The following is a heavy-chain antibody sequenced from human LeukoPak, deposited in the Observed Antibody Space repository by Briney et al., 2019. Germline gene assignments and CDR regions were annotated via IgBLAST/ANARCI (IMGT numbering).Heavy chain of an antibody. CDR1: GYTFTVYY. Sequence: ASVKVSCKASGYTFTVYYIHWVRQAPGQGLEWMGWIYPNSGGTNYAQKFRGRVTMTRDTSISTAYMELSRLTSDDTAIYYCAKAIAAAHYDFWGQGTLVTVSS. D-gene: IGHD6-13*01. CDR2: IYPNSGGT. CDR3: AKAIAAAHYDF. J-gene: IGHJ4*02. V-gene: IGHV1-2*02.